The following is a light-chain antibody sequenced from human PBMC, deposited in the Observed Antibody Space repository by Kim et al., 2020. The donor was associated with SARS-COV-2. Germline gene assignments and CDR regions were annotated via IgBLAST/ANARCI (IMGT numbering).Light chain of an antibody. J-gene: IGLJ2*01. Sequence: QSALTQPPSASGSPGQSVTISCTGTSSDVGGYNYVSWYQQHPGKAPKLMIYEVSKRPSGVPDRFSGSKSGNTASLTVSGLQAEDAADYYCSSYAGSTDVVFGGGTQLTVL. CDR1: SSDVGGYNY. CDR3: SSYAGSTDVV. V-gene: IGLV2-8*01. CDR2: EVS.